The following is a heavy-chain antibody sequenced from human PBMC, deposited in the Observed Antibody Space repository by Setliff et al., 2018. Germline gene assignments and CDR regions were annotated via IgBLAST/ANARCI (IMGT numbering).Heavy chain of an antibody. CDR1: GYTFTNYA. J-gene: IGHJ4*02. V-gene: IGHV1-18*01. Sequence: ASVKVSCKASGYTFTNYAMSWMRQAPGQGLEWMGTINPNDGYTIYAPAFQGRVAMTTDTSTGTAYMELSGLTSADTAIYYCIVNMVRPVTGLDSWGPGTLVTVSS. CDR3: IVNMVRPVTGLDS. D-gene: IGHD2-15*01. CDR2: INPNDGYT.